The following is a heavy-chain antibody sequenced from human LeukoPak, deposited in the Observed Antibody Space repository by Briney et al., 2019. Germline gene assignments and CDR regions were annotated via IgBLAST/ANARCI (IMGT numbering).Heavy chain of an antibody. J-gene: IGHJ5*02. CDR3: ARDSQIWFDP. Sequence: GASVKVSCKASGYTFASNGISWVRQAPGQGLEWMGRIIPIFGTANYAQKFQGRVTITTDESTSTAYMELSSLRSEDTAVYYCARDSQIWFDPWGQGTLVTVSS. V-gene: IGHV1-69*05. CDR2: IIPIFGTA. CDR1: GYTFASNG.